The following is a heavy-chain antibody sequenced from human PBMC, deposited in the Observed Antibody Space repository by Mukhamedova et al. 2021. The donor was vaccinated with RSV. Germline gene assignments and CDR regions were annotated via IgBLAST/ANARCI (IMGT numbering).Heavy chain of an antibody. J-gene: IGHJ4*02. Sequence: GKGPEGVASINRDGREAHYVDSVRGRFIISRDNAKKSLYLQMFSLRAEDTAVYYCTRSERWGPGTLVTGSS. CDR3: TRSER. V-gene: IGHV3-7*05. CDR2: INRDGREA.